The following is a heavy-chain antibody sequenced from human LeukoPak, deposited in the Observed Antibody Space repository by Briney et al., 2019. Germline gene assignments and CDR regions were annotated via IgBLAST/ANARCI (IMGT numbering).Heavy chain of an antibody. D-gene: IGHD3-10*01. CDR1: GYTFTGYY. CDR2: INPNSGGT. Sequence: ASVKVSCKASGYTFTGYYMHWVRQAPGQGLEWMGWINPNSGGTNYAQKFQGRVTMTRDTSISTAYMELSRLRSDDTAVYYCARLGSGTHTPFDYWGQGTLVTVSS. J-gene: IGHJ4*02. V-gene: IGHV1-2*02. CDR3: ARLGSGTHTPFDY.